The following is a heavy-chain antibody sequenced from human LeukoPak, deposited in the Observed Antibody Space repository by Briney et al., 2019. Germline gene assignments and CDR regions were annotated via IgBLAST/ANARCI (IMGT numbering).Heavy chain of an antibody. CDR3: PKTPFKFPLYYFDY. CDR1: GVTFSSYA. D-gene: IGHD2/OR15-2a*01. V-gene: IGHV3-30-3*02. CDR2: ISYDGSNK. Sequence: PGGSLRLSCAASGVTFSSYAMHWGREAPGEGLEWVAVISYDGSNKYYAASVKGPFTISRDHSQNTLYLQMNSLRAEDTAVYYCPKTPFKFPLYYFDYWGQGTLVTVSS. J-gene: IGHJ4*02.